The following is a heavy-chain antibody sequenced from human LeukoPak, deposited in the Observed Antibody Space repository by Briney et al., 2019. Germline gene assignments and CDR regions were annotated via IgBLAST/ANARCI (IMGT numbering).Heavy chain of an antibody. CDR2: VSGNGGSS. CDR1: GFTFSSYA. J-gene: IGHJ4*02. Sequence: GGSLRLSCAASGFTFSSYAMSWVRQAPGKGLEWVSAVSGNGGSSSYADSVKGRFTISRDNSKNTLFLQVDSLRAEDSAIYYCARRKVGGTGDYWGQGTQVTVSS. CDR3: ARRKVGGTGDY. V-gene: IGHV3-23*01. D-gene: IGHD1-26*01.